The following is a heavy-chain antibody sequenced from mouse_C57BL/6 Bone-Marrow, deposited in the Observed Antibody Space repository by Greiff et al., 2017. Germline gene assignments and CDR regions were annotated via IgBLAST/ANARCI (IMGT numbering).Heavy chain of an antibody. J-gene: IGHJ2*01. CDR1: GYTFTSHW. D-gene: IGHD1-1*01. CDR3: SRGGDYYGSISFNWDSYYFDY. Sequence: QVQLKESGPELVRPGASVKISCKAPGYTFTSHWMQWVRQRPGQGLEWIGEIFPGSGSTYYNEKFKGKATLTVDTSSSTAYMQLSSLTSEYSAVYFLSRGGDYYGSISFNWDSYYFDYWGQGTTLTVAS. CDR2: IFPGSGST. V-gene: IGHV1-56*01.